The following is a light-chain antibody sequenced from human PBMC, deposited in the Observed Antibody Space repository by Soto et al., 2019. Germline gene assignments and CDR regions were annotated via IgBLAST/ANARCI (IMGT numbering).Light chain of an antibody. V-gene: IGKV1-5*01. Sequence: DVPVTASNCTLGASVGDGGATTSGASQSISSWLAWYQQKPGTAPKLLIYDASSLASGVPSRFSGRASGTDFTLTIRRLEPADFAVYYCQLYGGSFRVFAPGTKVD. CDR3: QLYGGSFRV. CDR1: QSISSW. CDR2: DAS. J-gene: IGKJ3*01.